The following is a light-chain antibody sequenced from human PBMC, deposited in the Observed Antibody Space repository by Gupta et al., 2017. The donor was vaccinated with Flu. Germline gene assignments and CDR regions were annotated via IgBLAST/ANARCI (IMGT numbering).Light chain of an antibody. Sequence: EIVMMQSPATLSVSPGERATLSCRASQRVRSNLAWFQQKPGQAPRLLIYGAFTRAIGIPARFTGSGSGTEFTLTISSLQSEDFAVYYCQQYNNWPRTFGQGTKVEI. J-gene: IGKJ1*01. CDR3: QQYNNWPRT. V-gene: IGKV3-15*01. CDR1: QRVRSN. CDR2: GAF.